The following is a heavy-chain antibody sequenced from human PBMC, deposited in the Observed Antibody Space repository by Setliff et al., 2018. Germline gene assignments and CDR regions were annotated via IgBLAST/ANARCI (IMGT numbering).Heavy chain of an antibody. Sequence: SETLSLTCAAYGGTFSDYYWTWIRQPPGKGLEWIGEINHRGSTNYNPSLKSRATISIDTSKNQFSLKLTSVTAADTAVYYCARAPRYFDPTGSYFDFWGQGTLVTVSS. CDR3: ARAPRYFDPTGSYFDF. D-gene: IGHD3-22*01. V-gene: IGHV4-34*01. CDR1: GGTFSDYY. CDR2: INHRGST. J-gene: IGHJ4*02.